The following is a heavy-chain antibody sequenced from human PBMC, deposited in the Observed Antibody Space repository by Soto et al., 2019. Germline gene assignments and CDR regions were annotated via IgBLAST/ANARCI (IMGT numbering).Heavy chain of an antibody. CDR2: INSDGSST. Sequence: GGSLRLSCAASGFTFSSYWMHWVRQAPGKGLVWVSRINSDGSSTSYADSVKGRFTISRDNSKNTLYLQMNSLRAEDTAVYYCARAPDYGGNSGAFDYWGQGTLVTVSS. CDR3: ARAPDYGGNSGAFDY. J-gene: IGHJ4*02. V-gene: IGHV3-74*01. CDR1: GFTFSSYW. D-gene: IGHD4-17*01.